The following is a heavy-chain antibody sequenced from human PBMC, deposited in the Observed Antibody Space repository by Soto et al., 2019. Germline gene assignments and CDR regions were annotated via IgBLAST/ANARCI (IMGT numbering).Heavy chain of an antibody. CDR1: RFTFGDYA. Sequence: STRISCTASRFTFGDYAMSWFRKATGKGLEWVGFIGSKAYGGTTEYAASVKGRFTISRDDSKSIAYLQMNSLKTEDTALYYCTRDTMIVVVAAFAFWGQGKMVTVTS. D-gene: IGHD3-22*01. CDR2: IGSKAYGGTT. V-gene: IGHV3-49*03. J-gene: IGHJ3*01. CDR3: TRDTMIVVVAAFAF.